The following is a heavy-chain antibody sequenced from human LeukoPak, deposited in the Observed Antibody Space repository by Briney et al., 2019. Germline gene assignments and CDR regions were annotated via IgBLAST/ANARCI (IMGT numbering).Heavy chain of an antibody. CDR2: IYHSGST. J-gene: IGHJ4*02. CDR1: GYSISSGYY. Sequence: SKTLSLTCAVSGYSISSGYYWGWIRQPPGKGLEWIGSIYHSGSTYYNPSLKSRVTISVDTSKNQFSLKLSSVTAADTAVYYSYYYDSSGYSVYWGQGTLVTVSS. CDR3: YYYDSSGYSVY. D-gene: IGHD3-22*01. V-gene: IGHV4-38-2*01.